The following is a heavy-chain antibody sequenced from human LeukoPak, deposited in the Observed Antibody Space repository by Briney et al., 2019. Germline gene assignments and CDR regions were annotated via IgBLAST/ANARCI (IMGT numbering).Heavy chain of an antibody. CDR2: IYYSGST. Sequence: SETLSLTCTVSGGSISSGDYYWSWIRQPPGKGLEWIGYIYYSGSTYYNQSLKSRVTISVDTSKNQFSLKLSSVTAADTAVYYCARGKWELLVDYWGQGTLVTVSS. J-gene: IGHJ4*02. V-gene: IGHV4-30-4*01. CDR3: ARGKWELLVDY. CDR1: GGSISSGDYY. D-gene: IGHD1-26*01.